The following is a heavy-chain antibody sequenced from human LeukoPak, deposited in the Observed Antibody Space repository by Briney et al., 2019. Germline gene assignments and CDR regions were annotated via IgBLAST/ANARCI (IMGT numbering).Heavy chain of an antibody. D-gene: IGHD4-17*01. J-gene: IGHJ4*02. Sequence: GGSLRLSCAASGFILSDYFMTWIRQAPGKGLEWVSYISSSGSTIYYADSVKGRFTISRDNAKSSLYLQMNSLRAEDTAFYYCARSRGDYERGYFDYWGQGTLVTVSS. CDR1: GFILSDYF. CDR2: ISSSGSTI. CDR3: ARSRGDYERGYFDY. V-gene: IGHV3-11*04.